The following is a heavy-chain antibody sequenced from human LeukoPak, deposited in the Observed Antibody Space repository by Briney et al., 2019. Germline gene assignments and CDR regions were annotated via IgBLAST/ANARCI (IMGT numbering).Heavy chain of an antibody. Sequence: SETLSLTCTGSGGSILDITYYWAWLRQPPGKGLEWIATIFYTGNTHYNPSLRSRVTMSVDTVKNQFSLNLNSVTAADTAVYCARQSSGYYYGWFDPWGQGTLVTVSS. V-gene: IGHV4-39*01. D-gene: IGHD3-22*01. CDR3: ARQSSGYYYGWFDP. J-gene: IGHJ5*02. CDR2: IFYTGNT. CDR1: GGSILDITYY.